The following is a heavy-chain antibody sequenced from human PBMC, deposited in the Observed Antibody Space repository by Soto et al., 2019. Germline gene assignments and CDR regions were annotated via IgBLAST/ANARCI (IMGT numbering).Heavy chain of an antibody. J-gene: IGHJ4*02. CDR3: ARDSPYYYDSSGSFDY. CDR2: INPSGGST. CDR1: GYTFTSYY. D-gene: IGHD3-22*01. Sequence: ASVKVSCKASGYTFTSYYMHWVRQAPGRGLEWMGIINPSGGSTSYAQKFQGRVTMTRDTSTSTVYMELSSLRSEDTAVYYCARDSPYYYDSSGSFDYWGQGTLVTV. V-gene: IGHV1-46*01.